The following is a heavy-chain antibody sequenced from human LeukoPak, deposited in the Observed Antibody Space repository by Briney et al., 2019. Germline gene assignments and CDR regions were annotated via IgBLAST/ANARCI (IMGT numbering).Heavy chain of an antibody. V-gene: IGHV3-11*01. J-gene: IGHJ6*02. CDR1: GFTFSDYY. Sequence: SGGSLRLSCAASGFTFSDYYMSWIRQAPGKGLEWVSYISSSGSTIYYADSVKGRFTISRDNAKNSLYLQTNSLRAEDTAVYYCARDPYDSSGYYFQGYYYYGMDVWGQGTTVTVSS. CDR2: ISSSGSTI. CDR3: ARDPYDSSGYYFQGYYYYGMDV. D-gene: IGHD3-22*01.